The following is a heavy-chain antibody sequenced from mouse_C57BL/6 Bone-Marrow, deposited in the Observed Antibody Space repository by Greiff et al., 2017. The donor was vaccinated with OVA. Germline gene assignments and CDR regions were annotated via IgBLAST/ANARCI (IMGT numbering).Heavy chain of an antibody. CDR2: IYPGGGYT. D-gene: IGHD1-1*01. V-gene: IGHV1-55*01. Sequence: QVQLKQPGAGLVKPGASLKMSCTASGYTFTSYWITWVKQRPGQGLEWIATIYPGGGYTNYNEKLKGKATLTVDKSSSTAYMQLSSLTSEDSAIYYCANHYCSHFDYWGQGTTLTVSS. CDR1: GYTFTSYW. J-gene: IGHJ2*01. CDR3: ANHYCSHFDY.